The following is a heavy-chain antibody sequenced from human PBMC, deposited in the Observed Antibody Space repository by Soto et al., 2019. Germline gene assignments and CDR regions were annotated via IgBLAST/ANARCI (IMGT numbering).Heavy chain of an antibody. Sequence: PSETLSLTCTVSGDSVNSGVYSWNWIRQSPGKGLEWIGYYSGSSYYNPSLNSRVTMSVDTSKNQFSLKMSSVTAADTAVYYCATGDRSTWSIFPEYFPHWGHCTLVTVSS. CDR3: ATGDRSTWSIFPEYFPH. D-gene: IGHD6-13*01. V-gene: IGHV4-31*03. CDR2: YYSGSS. J-gene: IGHJ1*01. CDR1: GDSVNSGVYS.